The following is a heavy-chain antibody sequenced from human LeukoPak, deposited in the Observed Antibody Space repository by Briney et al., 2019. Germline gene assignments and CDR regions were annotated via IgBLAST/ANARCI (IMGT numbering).Heavy chain of an antibody. D-gene: IGHD3-10*01. CDR1: GGSINNYF. CDR2: ISYSGST. V-gene: IGHV4-59*01. CDR3: ARDNYRGVTNFDP. J-gene: IGHJ5*02. Sequence: SETLSLTCTVSGGSINNYFWSWFRQPPGKGLEWIGYISYSGSTNYNPSLKSRVSISVDTSKNHFSLRLSSVTAADTAFYYCARDNYRGVTNFDPRGQGTLVTVSS.